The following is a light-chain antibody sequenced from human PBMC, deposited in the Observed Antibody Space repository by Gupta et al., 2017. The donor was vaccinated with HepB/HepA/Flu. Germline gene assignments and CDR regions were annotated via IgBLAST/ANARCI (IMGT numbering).Light chain of an antibody. CDR2: GKN. J-gene: IGLJ2*01. V-gene: IGLV3-19*01. CDR1: SLRSYY. CDR3: NSRDSSGNHLGV. Sequence: SSELTQDPAVSVALGQTVRITCQGDSLRSYYASWYQQKPGQAPVLLIYGKNNRPSGIPDRFSGSSSGNTASLTITGAQAEDEADYYCNSRDSSGNHLGVFGGGTKLTVL.